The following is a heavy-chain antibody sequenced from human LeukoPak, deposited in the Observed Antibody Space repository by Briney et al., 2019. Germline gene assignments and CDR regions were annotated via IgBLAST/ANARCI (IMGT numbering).Heavy chain of an antibody. CDR1: GYTFTSYA. CDR2: INTNTGNP. V-gene: IGHV7-4-1*02. Sequence: ASVKVSCKASGYTFTSYAMNWVRQAPGQGLEWMGWINTNTGNPTYAQGFTGRFVFSLDTSVSTAYLQISSLKAEDTAVYYCARGLTYYYDSSFPTDYWGQGTLVTVSS. J-gene: IGHJ4*02. CDR3: ARGLTYYYDSSFPTDY. D-gene: IGHD3-22*01.